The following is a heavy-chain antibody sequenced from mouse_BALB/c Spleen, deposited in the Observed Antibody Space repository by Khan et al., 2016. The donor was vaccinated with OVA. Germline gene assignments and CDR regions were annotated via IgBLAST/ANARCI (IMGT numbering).Heavy chain of an antibody. J-gene: IGHJ3*01. CDR3: TRHGYVAWFTY. CDR2: IDPFSGDT. V-gene: IGHV1S135*01. CDR1: GYSFTTYY. D-gene: IGHD2-2*01. Sequence: EVQLQQSGPELMKPGASGKISCKASGYSFTTYYIHWVKQSHGKSLEWIGYIDPFSGDTTYNQKFKGMATLTVDKSSITAYIHLSNLTAEDSAVYYCTRHGYVAWFTYWGQVTLVTVSA.